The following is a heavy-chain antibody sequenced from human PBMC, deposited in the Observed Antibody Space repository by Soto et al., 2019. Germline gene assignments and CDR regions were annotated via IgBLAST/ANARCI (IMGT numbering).Heavy chain of an antibody. J-gene: IGHJ6*02. CDR2: ISYDGSNK. D-gene: IGHD6-13*01. CDR3: AKAFSGYSSSWYSFRNKNYYYYGMDV. CDR1: GFTFSSYA. Sequence: PGGSLILSCAASGFTFSSYAMHWVRQAPGKGLEWVAVISYDGSNKYYADSVKGRFTISRDNSKNTLYLQMNSLRAEDTAVYYCAKAFSGYSSSWYSFRNKNYYYYGMDVWGQGTTVTVSS. V-gene: IGHV3-30-3*01.